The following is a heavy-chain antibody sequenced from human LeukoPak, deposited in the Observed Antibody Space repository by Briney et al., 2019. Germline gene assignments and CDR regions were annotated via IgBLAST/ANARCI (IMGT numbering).Heavy chain of an antibody. V-gene: IGHV1-69*01. CDR1: GGTFSSYA. CDR2: IIPIFGTA. CDR3: ARDLARPYCGGDCRGSTPEYFQH. J-gene: IGHJ1*01. D-gene: IGHD2-21*02. Sequence: SVKVSCKASGGTFSSYAISWVRQAPGQGLEWMGGIIPIFGTANYAQKFQGRVTITADESTSTAYMELSSLRSEDTAVYYCARDLARPYCGGDCRGSTPEYFQHWGQGTLVTVSS.